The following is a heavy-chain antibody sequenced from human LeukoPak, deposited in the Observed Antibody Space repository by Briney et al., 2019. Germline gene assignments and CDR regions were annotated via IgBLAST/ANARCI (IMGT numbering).Heavy chain of an antibody. D-gene: IGHD3-16*01. Sequence: QPGGSLRLSCAASEFTFNTYAMSWVRQAPGKGLEWVSTISGSGGSTYYADSVKGRFTISRDNSKNTLYLQVNSLRAEDTAVYYCARDSDYDYVWGSSNYWGQGTLVTVSS. J-gene: IGHJ4*02. CDR2: ISGSGGST. CDR3: ARDSDYDYVWGSSNY. V-gene: IGHV3-23*01. CDR1: EFTFNTYA.